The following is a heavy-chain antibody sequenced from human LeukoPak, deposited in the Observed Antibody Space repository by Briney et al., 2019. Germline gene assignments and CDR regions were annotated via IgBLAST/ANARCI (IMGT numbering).Heavy chain of an antibody. CDR1: GGSISSSSYY. J-gene: IGHJ4*02. D-gene: IGHD3-10*01. CDR3: ARGENYYGSGSEGGLFDY. Sequence: SETLSLTCTVSGGSISSSSYYWGWIRQPPGKGLEWIGSIYYSGSTYYNPSLKSRVTISVDTSKNQFSLKLSSVTAADTAVYYCARGENYYGSGSEGGLFDYWGQGTLVTVSS. V-gene: IGHV4-39*07. CDR2: IYYSGST.